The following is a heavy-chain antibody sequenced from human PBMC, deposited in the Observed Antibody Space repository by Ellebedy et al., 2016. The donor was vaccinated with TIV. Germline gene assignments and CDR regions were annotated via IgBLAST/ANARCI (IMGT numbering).Heavy chain of an antibody. D-gene: IGHD6-19*01. J-gene: IGHJ6*02. CDR2: IYYSGST. V-gene: IGHV4-59*01. Sequence: SETLSLTXTVSGGSISSYYWSWIRQPPGKGLEWIGYIYYSGSTNYNPSLKSRVTISVDTSKNQFSLKLSSVTAADTAVYYCARDVTVAGTGSPLMDVWGQGTTVTVSS. CDR3: ARDVTVAGTGSPLMDV. CDR1: GGSISSYY.